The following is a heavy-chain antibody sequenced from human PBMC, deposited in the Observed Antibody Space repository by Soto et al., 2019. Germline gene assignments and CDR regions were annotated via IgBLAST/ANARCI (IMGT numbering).Heavy chain of an antibody. J-gene: IGHJ5*02. CDR3: ARDSPEAAAPGLT. CDR1: GYTFTSYY. D-gene: IGHD6-13*01. V-gene: IGHV1-46*03. Sequence: GASVKVSCKASGYTFTSYYMHWVRQAPGQGLEWMGIINPSGGSTSYAQKFQGRVTMTRDTSTSTVYMELSSLRSEDTAVYYCARDSPEAAAPGLTWGQGTLVTVS. CDR2: INPSGGST.